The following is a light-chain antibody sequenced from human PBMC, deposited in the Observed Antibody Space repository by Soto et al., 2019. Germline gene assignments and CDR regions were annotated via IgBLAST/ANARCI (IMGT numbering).Light chain of an antibody. CDR3: QQYGRSPRT. J-gene: IGKJ1*01. Sequence: EIVLTQSPGTLSLSPGERATLSCRASQSVSSSYLAWYQQNPGQAPRLLIYGASSRATGIPDRFSGSGSGTDFTLTISRLEAEDFSVYYCQQYGRSPRTFGQGTKVEI. V-gene: IGKV3-20*01. CDR2: GAS. CDR1: QSVSSSY.